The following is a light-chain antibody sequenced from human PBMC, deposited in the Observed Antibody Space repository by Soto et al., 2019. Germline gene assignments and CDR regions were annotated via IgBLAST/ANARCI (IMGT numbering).Light chain of an antibody. V-gene: IGLV2-8*01. Sequence: QSALTQPPSASGSPGQTVTISCTGTRSEVGAYKYVSWYQQYPGKAPKLMIYEVSKRPSGVPDRFSGSKSGNTASLAVSGLQAEDEADYYCTAYVGSGIWVFGGGTKVTVL. CDR2: EVS. CDR3: TAYVGSGIWV. J-gene: IGLJ3*02. CDR1: RSEVGAYKY.